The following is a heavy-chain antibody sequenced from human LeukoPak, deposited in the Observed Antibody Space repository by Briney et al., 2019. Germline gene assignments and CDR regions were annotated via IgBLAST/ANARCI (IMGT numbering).Heavy chain of an antibody. D-gene: IGHD2-2*01. CDR2: INTNTGNP. CDR3: AAQGVRAAIEYSYAMDV. J-gene: IGHJ6*02. CDR1: GYTFTNYA. Sequence: ASVKVSCKASGYTFTNYAVSWVRQAPGQGLDWMGWINTNTGNPTYAQGFTGRFVSSLDTSVSTAYLQISSLKAEDTAVYYCAAQGVRAAIEYSYAMDVWGQGTTVTVSS. V-gene: IGHV7-4-1*02.